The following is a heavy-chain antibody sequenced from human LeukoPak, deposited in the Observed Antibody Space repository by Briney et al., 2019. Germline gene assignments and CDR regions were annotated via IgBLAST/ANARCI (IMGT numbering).Heavy chain of an antibody. J-gene: IGHJ4*02. D-gene: IGHD6-13*01. CDR3: ARGMYSSSWYVDY. V-gene: IGHV4-30-2*01. Sequence: SSETLSLTCAVSGGSISSGGYSWSWIRQPPGKGLEWIGYIYHSGSTYYNPSLKSRATISIDRSKNQFSLKLSSVTAADTAVYYCARGMYSSSWYVDYWGQGTLVTVSS. CDR2: IYHSGST. CDR1: GGSISSGGYS.